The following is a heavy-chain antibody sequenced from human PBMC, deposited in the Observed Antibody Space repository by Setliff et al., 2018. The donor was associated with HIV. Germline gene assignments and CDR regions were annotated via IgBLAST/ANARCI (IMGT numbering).Heavy chain of an antibody. CDR1: GGSIRSHY. Sequence: PSETLSLTCTVAGGSIRSHYWSWIREPPGKGLEWIGYIYYSGSTNYNPSLRSRVTISVDTSKNQFSRRMSSVTAADTAVYYCARVPRQLLKGAAAYFDYWGQGILVTVSS. CDR2: IYYSGST. D-gene: IGHD5-18*01. J-gene: IGHJ4*02. CDR3: ARVPRQLLKGAAAYFDY. V-gene: IGHV4-59*11.